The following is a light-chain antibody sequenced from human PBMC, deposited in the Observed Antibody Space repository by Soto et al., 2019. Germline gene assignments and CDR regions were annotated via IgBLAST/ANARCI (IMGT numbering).Light chain of an antibody. CDR3: ASYTYSGATVV. Sequence: QSVLTQPASVSGSPGQSITISCTGTTSDVGGSNYVSWYQQHPGKAPKLMICDVTNRPSGVSNRFSGSKSGNTASLTISGLQAEDEADYYCASYTYSGATVVFGGGTKVAVL. CDR1: TSDVGGSNY. V-gene: IGLV2-14*03. CDR2: DVT. J-gene: IGLJ2*01.